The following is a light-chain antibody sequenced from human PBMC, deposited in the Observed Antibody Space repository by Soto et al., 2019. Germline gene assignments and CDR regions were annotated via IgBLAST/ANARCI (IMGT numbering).Light chain of an antibody. V-gene: IGKV4-1*01. CDR3: QQHYSTPPT. CDR1: QSVLYSSNNKNY. CDR2: WAS. Sequence: DIVMTQSPDSLAVSLGERATINCRSSQSVLYSSNNKNYLAWYQQKPGQPPKLLIYWASTRASGVPDRFSGSGSGTDFTLTISSLQAEDVAAYYCQQHYSTPPTFGQGTKLE. J-gene: IGKJ2*01.